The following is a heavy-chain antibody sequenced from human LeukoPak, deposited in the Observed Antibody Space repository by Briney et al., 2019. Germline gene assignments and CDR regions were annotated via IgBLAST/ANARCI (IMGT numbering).Heavy chain of an antibody. V-gene: IGHV1-69*05. CDR3: ARDTYAGANWFDP. Sequence: ASVKVSSKASGGTFSSFAISWVRQAPGQGLEWMGGIIPIFGTANYAQKFQGRVTITTDESTSTAYMELSSLRSEDTAVYYCARDTYAGANWFDPWGQGTLVTVSS. J-gene: IGHJ5*02. D-gene: IGHD3-10*01. CDR1: GGTFSSFA. CDR2: IIPIFGTA.